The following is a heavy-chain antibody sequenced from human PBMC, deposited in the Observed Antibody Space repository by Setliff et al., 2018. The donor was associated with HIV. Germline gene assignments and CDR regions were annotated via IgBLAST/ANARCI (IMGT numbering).Heavy chain of an antibody. CDR1: GGSIDSSDYY. CDR3: ARRGRTGNSYVLSWFDP. CDR2: IFYSGRS. V-gene: IGHV4-39*07. D-gene: IGHD3-10*02. J-gene: IGHJ5*02. Sequence: SETLSLTCTVSGGSIDSSDYYWGWIRQPPGKGLEWIGSIFYSGRSMYNPSPRSRVTISVDTSKNQLSLSVTSVTAADTAVYYCARRGRTGNSYVLSWFDPWGQGTLVTVSS.